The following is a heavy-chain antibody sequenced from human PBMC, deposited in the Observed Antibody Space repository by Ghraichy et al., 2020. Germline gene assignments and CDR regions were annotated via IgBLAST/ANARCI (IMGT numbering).Heavy chain of an antibody. V-gene: IGHV6-1*01. J-gene: IGHJ4*02. D-gene: IGHD2-8*01. Sequence: SQTLSLTCAISGDSVSSNSAAWNWIRQSPSGGLEWLGRTYYRSKWYYDYAESLKSRITINPDTSKNQFSLQLNSVTPEDTAVYYCARYEAGHRLVFDYWGQGTLVTVSS. CDR2: TYYRSKWYY. CDR3: ARYEAGHRLVFDY. CDR1: GDSVSSNSAA.